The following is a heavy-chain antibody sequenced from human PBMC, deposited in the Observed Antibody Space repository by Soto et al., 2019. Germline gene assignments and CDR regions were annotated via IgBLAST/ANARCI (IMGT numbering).Heavy chain of an antibody. CDR1: DGSITNYY. CDR2: IYYNGRT. Sequence: PSETLSLTCTVSDGSITNYYWSWIRQPPGKGLEWIGYIYYNGRTSYNPSLKSRVSISLDTPKNQFSLKLSSVTAADTALYYCARTYDGSGPNSGGYGFDIWGQGTMVTVSS. J-gene: IGHJ3*02. CDR3: ARTYDGSGPNSGGYGFDI. V-gene: IGHV4-59*01. D-gene: IGHD3-22*01.